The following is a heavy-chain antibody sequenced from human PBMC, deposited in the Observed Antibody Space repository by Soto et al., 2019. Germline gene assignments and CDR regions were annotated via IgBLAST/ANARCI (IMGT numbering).Heavy chain of an antibody. Sequence: QVQLVESGGGVVQPGRSLRLSCAASGFTFSSYGMHWVRQAPGKGLEWVAVISYDGSNKYYADSVKGRFTISRDNSKNRLWRQMNRLRGEGTGVDYWGKGGGGYSSSQGGMDVWGQGTTVTVSS. J-gene: IGHJ6*02. D-gene: IGHD6-13*01. V-gene: IGHV3-30*18. CDR3: GKGGGGYSSSQGGMDV. CDR1: GFTFSSYG. CDR2: ISYDGSNK.